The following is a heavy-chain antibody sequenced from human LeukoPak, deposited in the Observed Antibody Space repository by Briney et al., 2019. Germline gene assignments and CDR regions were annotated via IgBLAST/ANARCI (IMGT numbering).Heavy chain of an antibody. CDR1: GFTFNNFG. V-gene: IGHV3-30*02. CDR3: AKDLHGGYSSDY. J-gene: IGHJ4*02. CDR2: IGYEGVHK. Sequence: GGSLRPSCAASGFTFNNFGMHWVRQAPGKGLEWVSFIGYEGVHKYYADSVKGRFTISKDNSKATLYLQMNSLRPEDTAVYYCAKDLHGGYSSDYWGQGTLVTVFS. D-gene: IGHD4-23*01.